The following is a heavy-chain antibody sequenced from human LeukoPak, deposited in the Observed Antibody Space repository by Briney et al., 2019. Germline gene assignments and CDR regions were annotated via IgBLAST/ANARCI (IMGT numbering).Heavy chain of an antibody. Sequence: SETLSLTCAVYGGSFSGYYWAWIRQPPGKGLEWIGSIFYSGSTYYNPSLKSRVTISVDRSKNQFSLKLRSVTAADTAVYYCARWAAAAFDYWGQGTLVTVSS. D-gene: IGHD6-25*01. CDR2: IFYSGST. CDR1: GGSFSGYY. V-gene: IGHV4-34*12. J-gene: IGHJ4*02. CDR3: ARWAAAAFDY.